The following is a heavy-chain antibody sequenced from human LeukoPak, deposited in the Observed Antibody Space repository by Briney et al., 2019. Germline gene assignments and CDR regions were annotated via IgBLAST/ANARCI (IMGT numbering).Heavy chain of an antibody. CDR3: ATDERSGWGNDAFDI. Sequence: GASVKVSCKVSGYTLTELSMHWVRQAPGKGLEWMGGFDPEDGETIYAQKFQGRVTMTEDTSTDTAYMELSSLRSEDTAVYYCATDERSGWGNDAFDIWGQGTMDTVSS. V-gene: IGHV1-24*01. CDR1: GYTLTELS. D-gene: IGHD3-16*01. J-gene: IGHJ3*02. CDR2: FDPEDGET.